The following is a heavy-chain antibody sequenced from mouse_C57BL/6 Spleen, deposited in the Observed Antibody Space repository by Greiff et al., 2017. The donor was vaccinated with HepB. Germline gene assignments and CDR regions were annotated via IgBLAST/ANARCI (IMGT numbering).Heavy chain of an antibody. D-gene: IGHD2-4*01. CDR3: TSLRLRQGYWYFDV. Sequence: EVQLQQSGTVLARPGASVKMSCKTSGYTFTSYWMHWVKQRPGQGLEWIGAIYPGNSDTSYNQKFKGKAKLTAVTSASTAYMELSSLTNEDSAVYYCTSLRLRQGYWYFDVWGTGTTVTVSS. CDR1: GYTFTSYW. CDR2: IYPGNSDT. V-gene: IGHV1-5*01. J-gene: IGHJ1*03.